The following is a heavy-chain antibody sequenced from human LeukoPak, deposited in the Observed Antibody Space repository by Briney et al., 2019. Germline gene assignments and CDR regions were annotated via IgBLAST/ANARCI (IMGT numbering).Heavy chain of an antibody. D-gene: IGHD4-17*01. CDR3: ARRGRDYGDYDSFGMDV. J-gene: IGHJ6*04. V-gene: IGHV3-74*01. CDR1: GFTFSSTW. CDR2: INSDGSST. Sequence: GGSLRLSCAASGFTFSSTWMHWVRQGPGKGLAWVSRINSDGSSTYYADSVKGRFTISRDNAKNTLYLQMNSLRVDDTAIYYCARRGRDYGDYDSFGMDVWGKGTTVTVSS.